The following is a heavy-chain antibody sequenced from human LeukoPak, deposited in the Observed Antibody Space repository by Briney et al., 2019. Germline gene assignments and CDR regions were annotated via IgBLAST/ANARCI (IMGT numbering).Heavy chain of an antibody. Sequence: SETLSLTCTVSGGSISSSSYYWGWIRQPPGKGLEWIGSIYYSGSTYYNPSLKSRVTISVDTSKNQFSLKLSSVTAADTAVYYCARHAGVMAARPWFNFDYWGQGTLVTVSS. V-gene: IGHV4-39*01. CDR3: ARHAGVMAARPWFNFDY. D-gene: IGHD6-6*01. J-gene: IGHJ4*02. CDR2: IYYSGST. CDR1: GGSISSSSYY.